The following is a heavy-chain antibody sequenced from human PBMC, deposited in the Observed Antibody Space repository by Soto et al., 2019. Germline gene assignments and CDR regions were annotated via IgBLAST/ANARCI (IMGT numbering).Heavy chain of an antibody. D-gene: IGHD3-3*01. Sequence: SGPTLVKPTQTLTLTCTFSGFSLSTSGVGVGWIRQPPGKALEWLALIYWDDDKRYSPSLKSRLTITKDTSKNQVVLTMTNMDPVDTATYYCAHASTYYDFWSGSNWFDPWGQGTLVTVSS. V-gene: IGHV2-5*02. CDR1: GFSLSTSGVG. CDR3: AHASTYYDFWSGSNWFDP. CDR2: IYWDDDK. J-gene: IGHJ5*02.